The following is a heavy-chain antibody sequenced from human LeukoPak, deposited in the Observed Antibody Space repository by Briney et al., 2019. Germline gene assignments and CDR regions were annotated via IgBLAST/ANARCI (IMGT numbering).Heavy chain of an antibody. J-gene: IGHJ4*02. CDR3: ARGGPNYALDY. CDR1: GYSFTNYW. Sequence: GESLKISCKGSGYSFTNYWIGWVRRLPGKGLEWMGIIYAGDSDTRYSPSFQGQVTMSTDKSIDTAYLQWSSLKASDTAMYFCARGGPNYALDYWGQGTLVTVSS. V-gene: IGHV5-51*01. D-gene: IGHD2-2*01. CDR2: IYAGDSDT.